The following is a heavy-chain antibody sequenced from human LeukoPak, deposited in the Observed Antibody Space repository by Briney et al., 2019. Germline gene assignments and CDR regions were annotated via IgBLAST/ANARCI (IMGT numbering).Heavy chain of an antibody. J-gene: IGHJ5*02. CDR2: ISSDESER. V-gene: IGHV3-30*18. CDR1: GFTFSSYG. CDR3: VKMGTSDFGRNSRFDP. D-gene: IGHD4-17*01. Sequence: PGGSLRLSCAASGFTFSSYGMYWVRQAPGKGLEWVAVISSDESERYYANSVKRRFTISRDNSKNTLYLQMNTLRAEDTAVYYCVKMGTSDFGRNSRFDPWGQGTLVTVSS.